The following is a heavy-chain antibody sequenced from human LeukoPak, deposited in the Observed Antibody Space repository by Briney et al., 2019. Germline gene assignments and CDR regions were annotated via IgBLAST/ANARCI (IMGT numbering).Heavy chain of an antibody. D-gene: IGHD2-15*01. CDR3: ARDPLDCSGGSCSDY. J-gene: IGHJ4*02. CDR2: IIPIFGTA. Sequence: SVKVSCKAPGGTFSSYAISWVRQAPGQGLEWMGRIIPIFGTANYAQKFQGRVTITTDESTSTAYMELSSLRSEDTAVYYCARDPLDCSGGSCSDYWGQGTLVTVSS. CDR1: GGTFSSYA. V-gene: IGHV1-69*05.